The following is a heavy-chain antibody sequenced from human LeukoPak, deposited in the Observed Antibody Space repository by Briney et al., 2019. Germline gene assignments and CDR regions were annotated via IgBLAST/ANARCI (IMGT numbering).Heavy chain of an antibody. D-gene: IGHD2-21*01. J-gene: IGHJ4*02. CDR2: IYDSGNT. CDR3: ARGGLWWFDY. Sequence: SETLSLTCTVSGGSISSSYWSWIRQPPGKELEWIGYIYDSGNTNYNPSLKSRVTISVDTSKNQFSPKLSYVTAADTAVYYCARGGLWWFDYWGQGTLVTVSS. CDR1: GGSISSSY. V-gene: IGHV4-59*01.